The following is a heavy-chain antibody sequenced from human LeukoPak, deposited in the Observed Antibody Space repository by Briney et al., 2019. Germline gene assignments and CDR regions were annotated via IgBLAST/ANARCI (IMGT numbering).Heavy chain of an antibody. J-gene: IGHJ4*02. CDR1: GFTFSRLA. V-gene: IGHV3-23*01. Sequence: GGSLRLSCAASGFTFSRLAMTWVRQAPGKGLEWVSTISASGPYYADAVRGRFTISRDNSRNTLSLQMDSLRAEDTAVYYCAKDLESDGYPCLDHWGLGTLVTVSS. D-gene: IGHD3-16*02. CDR3: AKDLESDGYPCLDH. CDR2: ISASGP.